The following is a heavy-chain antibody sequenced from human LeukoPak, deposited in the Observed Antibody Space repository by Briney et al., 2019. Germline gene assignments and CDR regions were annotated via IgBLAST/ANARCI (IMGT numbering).Heavy chain of an antibody. CDR3: ARETYSYDSSGNSPFDY. J-gene: IGHJ4*02. CDR2: ISSSGSNI. Sequence: GGSLRLPCAASGFTFNNYELNWVRQAPGKGLEWVSNISSSGSNIYYADSVKGRFIISRDNAKNSLYLQMNSLRAEDTAVYYCARETYSYDSSGNSPFDYWGQGTLVTVSS. V-gene: IGHV3-48*03. CDR1: GFTFNNYE. D-gene: IGHD3-22*01.